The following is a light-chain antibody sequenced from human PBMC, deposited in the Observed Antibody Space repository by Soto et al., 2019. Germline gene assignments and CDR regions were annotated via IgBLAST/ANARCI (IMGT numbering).Light chain of an antibody. J-gene: IGLJ3*02. CDR2: DVS. V-gene: IGLV2-14*01. CDR3: ASYTTTTAWV. Sequence: QSVLTQPASVSGSPGQSITISCTGTSSDIGHYDYVSWYQQHPGKAPKLMIFDVSYRPSGISNRFSGSKSGNTASLTISGLQAEDEATYFCASYTTTTAWVFGGGTKLTVL. CDR1: SSDIGHYDY.